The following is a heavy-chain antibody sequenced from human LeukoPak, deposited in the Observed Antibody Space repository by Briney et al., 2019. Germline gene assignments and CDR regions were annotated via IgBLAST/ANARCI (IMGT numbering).Heavy chain of an antibody. CDR1: GYTFTNYG. J-gene: IGHJ4*02. Sequence: GASVKLSCKGSGYTFTNYGIRWVRQAPGQGLEWMGWISVYNGNTKYAQKLQGRVTMTTDTPTSTAYMELRSLRSDDTAVYYCARALLGLGELTPFDYWGQGTLVTVSS. D-gene: IGHD3-10*01. CDR2: ISVYNGNT. V-gene: IGHV1-18*01. CDR3: ARALLGLGELTPFDY.